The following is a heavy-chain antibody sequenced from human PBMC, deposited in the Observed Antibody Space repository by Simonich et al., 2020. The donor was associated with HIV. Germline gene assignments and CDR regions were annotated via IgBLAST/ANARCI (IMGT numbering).Heavy chain of an antibody. J-gene: IGHJ2*01. CDR1: GFTFSNHW. Sequence: EVQLVESGGGLVQPGGSLRLSCAASGFTFSNHWMTWVRQSPGKGLEWVAYKNQDGSGKNYGDSVKGRVTISRDNAKNSLSLQMNSLRDEDTALYYCALGWGSGWYFDLWGRATLVTVSS. V-gene: IGHV3-7*01. CDR3: ALGWGSGWYFDL. CDR2: KNQDGSGK. D-gene: IGHD7-27*01.